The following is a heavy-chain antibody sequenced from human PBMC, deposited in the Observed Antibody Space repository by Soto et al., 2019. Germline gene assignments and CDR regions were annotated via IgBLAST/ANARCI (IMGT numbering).Heavy chain of an antibody. J-gene: IGHJ4*02. Sequence: QVQLQQWGAGLLKPSETLSLTCAVYGGSFSGYYWSWIRQPPGKGLEWIGEINHSGSTNYNPSLKSRVTISVDTSKNQCSLKLSSVTAADTAVYYCAREYDYIWGSYRIYFDYWGQGTLVTVSS. D-gene: IGHD3-16*01. CDR2: INHSGST. V-gene: IGHV4-34*01. CDR1: GGSFSGYY. CDR3: AREYDYIWGSYRIYFDY.